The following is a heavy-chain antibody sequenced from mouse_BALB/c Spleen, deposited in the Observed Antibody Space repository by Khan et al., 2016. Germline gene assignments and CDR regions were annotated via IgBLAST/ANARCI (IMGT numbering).Heavy chain of an antibody. J-gene: IGHJ2*01. CDR3: GRRGPIYYYGSSYGY. CDR2: IDPANGNT. D-gene: IGHD1-1*01. Sequence: VQLKQSGAELVKPGASVKLSCTASAFNIKDTFMHWVKQRPEQGLEWIGRIDPANGNTKYDPKFQGRATITADTSSNTAYLQLSSLTSEDTAVYCCGRRGPIYYYGSSYGYWGQGTTLTVSS. CDR1: AFNIKDTF. V-gene: IGHV14-3*02.